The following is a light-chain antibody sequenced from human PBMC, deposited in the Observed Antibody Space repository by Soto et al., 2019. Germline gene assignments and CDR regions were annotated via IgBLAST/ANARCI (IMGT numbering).Light chain of an antibody. V-gene: IGLV1-51*01. CDR2: DDT. CDR1: SSNIGRNF. J-gene: IGLJ3*02. CDR3: GTWDSSLSVLV. Sequence: QSVLTQPPSVSAAPGQGVTMSCSGTSSNIGRNFVAWYQQLPGTAPKLLIYDDTKRPYGIPGRFPASKSGTSATLAITGLQTGDEADYYCGTWDSSLSVLVFGGGTKLTVL.